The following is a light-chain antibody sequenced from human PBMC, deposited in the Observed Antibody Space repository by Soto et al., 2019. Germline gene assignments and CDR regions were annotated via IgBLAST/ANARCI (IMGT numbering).Light chain of an antibody. J-gene: IGKJ1*01. Sequence: EIVMTQSPATLSVSPGERATLSCRASQSVAGNLAWSQQKPGQAPRLLIYGASTWATGIPARFSGSGSGTEFTLTISSLQSEDFAVYYCQQDNNWPPWTFGQGTKVEIK. CDR1: QSVAGN. CDR3: QQDNNWPPWT. V-gene: IGKV3-15*01. CDR2: GAS.